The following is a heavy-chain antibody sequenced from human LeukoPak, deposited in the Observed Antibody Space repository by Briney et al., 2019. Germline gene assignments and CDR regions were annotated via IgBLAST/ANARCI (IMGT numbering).Heavy chain of an antibody. CDR3: ARNELRFLEWLPLDV. Sequence: SETLSLTCTVSGGSISSSSYYWGWIRQPPGKGLEWIGSIYYSGSTYYNPSLKSRVTISVDTSKNQFSLKLSSVTAADRAVYYCARNELRFLEWLPLDVWGKGTTVTVSS. V-gene: IGHV4-39*01. D-gene: IGHD3-3*01. CDR1: GGSISSSSYY. CDR2: IYYSGST. J-gene: IGHJ6*04.